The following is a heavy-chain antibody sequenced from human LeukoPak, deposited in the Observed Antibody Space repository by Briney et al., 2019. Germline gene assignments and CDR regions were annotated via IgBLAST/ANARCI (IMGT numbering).Heavy chain of an antibody. Sequence: GGSLRLSCAASGFTFSDYYMSWFRQAPGKGLEWLSHISGSGRTIYYADSVKGRLTVSRDAAKNSLYLQMNTLRAEDTAVYYCARWACSSTSCYRFAFDIWGQGTMVTVSS. CDR2: ISGSGRTI. CDR1: GFTFSDYY. D-gene: IGHD2-2*02. J-gene: IGHJ3*02. CDR3: ARWACSSTSCYRFAFDI. V-gene: IGHV3-11*01.